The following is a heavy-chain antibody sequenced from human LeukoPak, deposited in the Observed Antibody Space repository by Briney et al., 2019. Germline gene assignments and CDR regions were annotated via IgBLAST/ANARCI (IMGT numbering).Heavy chain of an antibody. CDR2: IRSKANSYAT. J-gene: IGHJ3*02. Sequence: GGSLRLSCAASGFTFSGSAMHWVRQASGKGLEWVGRIRSKANSYATAYAASVKGRFTISRDDSKNTAYLQMNSLKTEDTAVYYCARDLDTTMVGAFDIWGQGTMVTVSS. CDR3: ARDLDTTMVGAFDI. D-gene: IGHD5-18*01. V-gene: IGHV3-73*01. CDR1: GFTFSGSA.